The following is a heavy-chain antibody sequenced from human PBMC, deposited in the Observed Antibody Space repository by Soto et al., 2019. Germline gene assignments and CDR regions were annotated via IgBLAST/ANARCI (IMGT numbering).Heavy chain of an antibody. J-gene: IGHJ4*02. Sequence: SETLSLTCAVYGGSFSGYYWSWIRQPPGKGLEWIGEINYSGSTNYNPSLKSRVTISVDTSKNQFSLKLSSVTAADTAVYYCARVKRGYSGYDPTVKYYFDYWGQGTLVTVSS. V-gene: IGHV4-34*01. CDR2: INYSGST. D-gene: IGHD5-12*01. CDR3: ARVKRGYSGYDPTVKYYFDY. CDR1: GGSFSGYY.